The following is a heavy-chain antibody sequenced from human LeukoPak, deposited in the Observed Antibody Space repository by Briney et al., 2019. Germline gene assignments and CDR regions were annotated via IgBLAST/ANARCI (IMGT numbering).Heavy chain of an antibody. CDR2: IYYSGST. Sequence: SETLSLTCTVSGGSISSYYWSWIRQPPGKGLEWIGYIYYSGSTNYNPSLKSRVTISVDTSKNQFSLKLSSVTAADTAVYYCARAWELRYFQHWGQGTLVTVSS. J-gene: IGHJ1*01. CDR1: GGSISSYY. V-gene: IGHV4-59*01. CDR3: ARAWELRYFQH. D-gene: IGHD1-26*01.